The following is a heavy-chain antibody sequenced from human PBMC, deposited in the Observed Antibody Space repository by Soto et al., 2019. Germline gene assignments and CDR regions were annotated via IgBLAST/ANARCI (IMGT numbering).Heavy chain of an antibody. CDR3: ARGAYYDSSGYYYREWYFDL. CDR1: GGIFSRYA. J-gene: IGHJ2*01. CDR2: IVPIFGTA. D-gene: IGHD3-22*01. V-gene: IGHV1-69*13. Sequence: ASVKVSCKASGGIFSRYALSWVRQAPGQGPEWMGGIVPIFGTANYAQKFQGRVTITADESTSTAYMELSSLRSEDTAVYYCARGAYYDSSGYYYREWYFDLWGRGTLVTVSS.